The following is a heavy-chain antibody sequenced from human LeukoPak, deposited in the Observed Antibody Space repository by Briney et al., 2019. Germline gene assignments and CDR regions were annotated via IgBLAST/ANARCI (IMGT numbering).Heavy chain of an antibody. D-gene: IGHD2-15*01. J-gene: IGHJ4*02. CDR1: GFTFSSYA. V-gene: IGHV3-23*01. CDR3: ARDSSIVVVVAANLFDY. Sequence: PGGSLRLSCAASGFTFSSYAMSWVRQAPGKGLEWVSAISGSGGSTYYADSVKGRFTISRDNSKNTLYLQMNSLRAEDTAVYYCARDSSIVVVVAANLFDYWGQGTLVTVSS. CDR2: ISGSGGST.